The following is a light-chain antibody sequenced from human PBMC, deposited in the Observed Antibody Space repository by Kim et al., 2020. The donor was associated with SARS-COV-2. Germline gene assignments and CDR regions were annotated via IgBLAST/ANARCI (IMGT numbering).Light chain of an antibody. V-gene: IGKV4-1*01. CDR2: WAS. CDR1: PCLLFIADNLNY. J-gene: IGKJ2*03. CDR3: PQYFSKPYS. Sequence: SATINFKSSPCLLFIADNLNYLTLYQQKPGRPSKLISNWASTRETGVPARFSDGESEIDFTLTITSLQSDDMAVYYCPQYFSKPYSFGQRTKLEI.